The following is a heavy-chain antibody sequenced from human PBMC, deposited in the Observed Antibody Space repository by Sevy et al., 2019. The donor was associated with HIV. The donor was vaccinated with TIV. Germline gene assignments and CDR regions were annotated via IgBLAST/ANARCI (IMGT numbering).Heavy chain of an antibody. V-gene: IGHV4-39*02. CDR3: ARELWYSSGWLWFDS. CDR1: GGSISTTNYY. D-gene: IGHD6-19*01. CDR2: IHNNGNT. J-gene: IGHJ5*01. Sequence: SETLSLTCTVSGGSISTTNYYWGWIRQPPGKGLEWIGTIHNNGNTYYNPSLKSRVTISVDTSKNQFSLKLNSVTAADTAVYYCARELWYSSGWLWFDSWGQGTLVTVSS.